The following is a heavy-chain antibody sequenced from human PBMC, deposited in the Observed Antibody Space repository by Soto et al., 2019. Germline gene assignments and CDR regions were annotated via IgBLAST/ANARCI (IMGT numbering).Heavy chain of an antibody. D-gene: IGHD6-19*01. V-gene: IGHV4-59*01. CDR3: ARSRRIAVAVTGWFDP. CDR1: GGSISSYY. J-gene: IGHJ5*02. Sequence: PSETLSLTCTVSGGSISSYYWSWIRQPPGKGLEWIGYIYYSGSTNYNPSLKSRVTISVDTSKNQFSLKLSSVTAADTAVYYCARSRRIAVAVTGWFDPWGQGTLVTVSS. CDR2: IYYSGST.